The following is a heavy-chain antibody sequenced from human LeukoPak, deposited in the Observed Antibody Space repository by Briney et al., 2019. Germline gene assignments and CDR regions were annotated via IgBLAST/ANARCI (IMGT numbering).Heavy chain of an antibody. Sequence: GGSVTVSCKASGYTFTSYYMHWLRQPPGQGLEWMGLINPSGGSTSYAQKFQGRVTMTRDTSTSTVYMELSSLRSEDTAVYYCARDQGCSSGWCAYYYYGMDVWGQGTTVTVSS. CDR1: GYTFTSYY. D-gene: IGHD6-19*01. J-gene: IGHJ6*02. CDR3: ARDQGCSSGWCAYYYYGMDV. CDR2: INPSGGST. V-gene: IGHV1-46*03.